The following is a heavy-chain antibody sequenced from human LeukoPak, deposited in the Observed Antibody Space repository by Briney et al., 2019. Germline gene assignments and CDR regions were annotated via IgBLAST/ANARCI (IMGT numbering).Heavy chain of an antibody. V-gene: IGHV4-59*01. D-gene: IGHD3-22*01. Sequence: SETLSFKCTVSGGSISSYYWGWLRQRPGQGLVWFGYTYYSGSTYYNPSLRSRVTISVDTSKNQFSLKLSSVTAADTAVYYCARSSEGRYYYDSSGFSYYYYYMDVWGKGTTVTISS. CDR3: ARSSEGRYYYDSSGFSYYYYYMDV. CDR1: GGSISSYY. J-gene: IGHJ6*03. CDR2: TYYSGST.